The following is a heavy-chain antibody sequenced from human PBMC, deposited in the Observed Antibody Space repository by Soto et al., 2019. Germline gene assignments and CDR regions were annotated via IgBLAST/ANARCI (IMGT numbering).Heavy chain of an antibody. CDR3: ARDQRGIAAAGRGYGMDV. CDR2: ISYDGSNK. D-gene: IGHD6-13*01. CDR1: GFTFSSYA. V-gene: IGHV3-30-3*01. Sequence: QVQLVESGGGVVQPGRSLRLSCAASGFTFSSYAMHWVRQAPGKGLEWVAVISYDGSNKYYADSVKGRFTISRDNSKNTLYLQMNSLRAEDTAVYYCARDQRGIAAAGRGYGMDVW. J-gene: IGHJ6*01.